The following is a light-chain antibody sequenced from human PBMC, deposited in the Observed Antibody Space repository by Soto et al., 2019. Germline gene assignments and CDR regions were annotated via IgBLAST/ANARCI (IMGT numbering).Light chain of an antibody. CDR3: YSYRGYYTRV. CDR1: SSDVGGYNF. CDR2: EVS. Sequence: QSVLTQPASVSGSPGQSITISCTGTSSDVGGYNFVSWYQQHPGRAPKLLIYEVSRRPSGVSNRFSGSKSGDTASLTIYGLQAEDEADYYCYSYRGYYTRVFGTGTKVTVL. V-gene: IGLV2-14*01. J-gene: IGLJ1*01.